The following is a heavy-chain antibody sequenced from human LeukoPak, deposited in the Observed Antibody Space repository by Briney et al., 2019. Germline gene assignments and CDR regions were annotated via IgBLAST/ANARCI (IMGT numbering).Heavy chain of an antibody. V-gene: IGHV4-34*01. D-gene: IGHD3-10*01. Sequence: SETLSLTCAVYGGSFSGYYWSWIRKPPGKGLEWIGEINHSGSTNYNPSLKSRVTISVDTSKNQFSLKLSSVTAADTAVYYCARGLYGSGPFDYWGQGTLVTVSS. CDR3: ARGLYGSGPFDY. CDR1: GGSFSGYY. CDR2: INHSGST. J-gene: IGHJ4*02.